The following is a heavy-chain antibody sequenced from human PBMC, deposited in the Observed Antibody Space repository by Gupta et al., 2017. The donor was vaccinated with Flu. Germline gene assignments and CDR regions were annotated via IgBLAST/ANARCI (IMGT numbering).Heavy chain of an antibody. D-gene: IGHD5-12*01. V-gene: IGHV3-11*05. CDR2: ISSSGRYT. Sequence: QVQLVESGGTLVKPGGSLRLSCAASGFTFRDYYTNWIRQAPGKGLEWVSHISSSGRYTNYAASVQGRCTISRDNAKKSLYLQMDSLRAEDTDVYYCARVGGYGAYEGPGRTGYFDYWGQGTVVTVSS. CDR1: GFTFRDYY. J-gene: IGHJ4*02. CDR3: ARVGGYGAYEGPGRTGYFDY.